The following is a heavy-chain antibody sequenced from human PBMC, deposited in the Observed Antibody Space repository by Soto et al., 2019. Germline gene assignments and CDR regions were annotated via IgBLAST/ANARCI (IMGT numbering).Heavy chain of an antibody. Sequence: QVQLVESGGGVVQPGRSLRLSCAASGFTFSSYGMHWVRQAPGKGLEWVAVISYDGSNKYYADSVKGRFTISRVNSKNTLYLQMNSLRDEDTAVYYCARDGNYYDSSGPCFDSWGQGTLVTVSS. CDR1: GFTFSSYG. D-gene: IGHD3-22*01. CDR3: ARDGNYYDSSGPCFDS. CDR2: ISYDGSNK. J-gene: IGHJ4*02. V-gene: IGHV3-30*03.